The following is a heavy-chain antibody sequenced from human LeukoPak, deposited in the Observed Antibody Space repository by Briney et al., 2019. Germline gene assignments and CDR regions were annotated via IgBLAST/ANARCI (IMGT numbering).Heavy chain of an antibody. J-gene: IGHJ4*02. CDR1: GFTFSNYA. CDR3: ARIGVPMYYDFLSGYYIGY. Sequence: GGSLRLSCAASGFTFSNYAMTWVRQAPVKVLEWVSYISSSGSTIYYADSVKGRFTISRDNAKNSLYLQMNSLRAEDTAVYYCARIGVPMYYDFLSGYYIGYWGQGTLVTVSS. CDR2: ISSSGSTI. V-gene: IGHV3-11*01. D-gene: IGHD3-3*01.